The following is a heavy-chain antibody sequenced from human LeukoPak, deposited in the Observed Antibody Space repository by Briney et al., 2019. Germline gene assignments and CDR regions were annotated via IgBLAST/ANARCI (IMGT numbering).Heavy chain of an antibody. V-gene: IGHV3-7*01. CDR2: IKQDGSEK. J-gene: IGHJ4*02. D-gene: IGHD4-11*01. CDR1: GFTLSNYW. CDR3: AKDPYSKSDY. Sequence: GGSLRLSCAASGFTLSNYWMSWVRQAPGKGPEWVANIKQDGSEKNYVDSVKGRFTISRDNAKNSLFLQMNSLRAEDTAVYYCAKDPYSKSDYWGQGTLVTVSS.